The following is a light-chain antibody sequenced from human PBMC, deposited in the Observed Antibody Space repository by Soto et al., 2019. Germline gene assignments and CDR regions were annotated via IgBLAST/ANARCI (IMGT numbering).Light chain of an antibody. Sequence: DIQMTQSPSTLSASVGARVTITCRASQSISNWLAWYQQKSGKAPKLLIYKACNLESGVPSRFSGSGSGTEFTLTISSLQPDDVATYYCQHRGTFGQGTKVEI. CDR1: QSISNW. J-gene: IGKJ1*01. CDR3: QHRGT. V-gene: IGKV1-5*03. CDR2: KAC.